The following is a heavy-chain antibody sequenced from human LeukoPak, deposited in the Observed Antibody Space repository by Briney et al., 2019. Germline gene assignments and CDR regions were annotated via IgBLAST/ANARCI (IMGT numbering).Heavy chain of an antibody. CDR1: GGSISSYY. Sequence: SETLSLTCTVSGGSISSYYWSWIRQPPGKGLEWIGYIYTSGSTNYNPSLKSRVTISIDTSKNQFSLKLSSVTAADTAVYYCARRHDAFDIWGQGTMVTVSS. J-gene: IGHJ3*02. CDR2: IYTSGST. V-gene: IGHV4-4*08. CDR3: ARRHDAFDI.